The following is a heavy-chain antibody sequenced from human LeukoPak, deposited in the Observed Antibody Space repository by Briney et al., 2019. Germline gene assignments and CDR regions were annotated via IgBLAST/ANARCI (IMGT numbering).Heavy chain of an antibody. CDR3: AKSYFDYSTYYSYYFNL. CDR2: VYTSGST. Sequence: NPSETLSLTCTVSGGSISGGYWSWIRQPPGRGREWIGYVYTSGSTNYNPSLKSRVTISVDTSKSQFALKLSSLTAADTAVYYCAKSYFDYSTYYSYYFNLWGQGALVTVSS. D-gene: IGHD4-11*01. CDR1: GGSISGGY. J-gene: IGHJ4*02. V-gene: IGHV4-4*09.